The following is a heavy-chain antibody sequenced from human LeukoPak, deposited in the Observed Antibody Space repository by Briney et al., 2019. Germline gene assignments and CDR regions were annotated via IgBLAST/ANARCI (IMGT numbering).Heavy chain of an antibody. D-gene: IGHD6-13*01. J-gene: IGHJ5*02. CDR1: GGSFSGYY. V-gene: IGHV4-34*01. CDR3: ARELAAGTGWFDP. Sequence: SETLSLTCAVYGGSFSGYYWSWIRQPPGKGLEWIGEINHSGSTNCNPSLKSRVTISVDTSKNQFSLKLSSVTAADTAVYYCARELAAGTGWFDPWGQGTLVTVSS. CDR2: INHSGST.